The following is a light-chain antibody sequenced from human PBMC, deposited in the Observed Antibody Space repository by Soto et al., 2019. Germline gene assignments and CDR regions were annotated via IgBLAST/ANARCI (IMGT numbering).Light chain of an antibody. CDR3: QQTYTFPWT. J-gene: IGKJ1*01. CDR1: QGISDY. Sequence: DIRMTQSPSSLSASVGDTVTITCRASQGISDYLSWFQHKPGEAPKLLIYTASSLQGGVPLRFSGAGSRTDFSLTISGLQPDDSATYYCQQTYTFPWTFGQGTRV. CDR2: TAS. V-gene: IGKV1-39*01.